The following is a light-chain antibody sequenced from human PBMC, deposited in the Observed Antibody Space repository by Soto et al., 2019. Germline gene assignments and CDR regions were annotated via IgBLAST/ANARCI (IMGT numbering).Light chain of an antibody. J-gene: IGKJ5*01. Sequence: EIVLKQSPGTLSLSQWERATLSCRASQSVSNNYLAWYQQKPGQAPRLLIYGASTRATGIPARFSGSGSGTEFTLTISSLQSEDFAVYYCQQYNNWPPITFGQGTRLEN. CDR2: GAS. CDR3: QQYNNWPPIT. CDR1: QSVSNN. V-gene: IGKV3-15*01.